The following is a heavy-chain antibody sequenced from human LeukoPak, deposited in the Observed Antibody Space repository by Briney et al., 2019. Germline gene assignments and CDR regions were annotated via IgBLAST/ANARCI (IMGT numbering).Heavy chain of an antibody. CDR2: ISYSGGT. D-gene: IGHD2-21*01. Sequence: SQTLSLTCTVSGGSISSGGYYWSWIRQHPGKGLEWIGYISYSGGTYYNPSLKSRVTISVDTSKNQFSLRVSSVTAADTAVYYCARHLNNCGDDCYIFGYWGQGTLVTVSS. CDR1: GGSISSGGYY. J-gene: IGHJ4*02. CDR3: ARHLNNCGDDCYIFGY. V-gene: IGHV4-31*03.